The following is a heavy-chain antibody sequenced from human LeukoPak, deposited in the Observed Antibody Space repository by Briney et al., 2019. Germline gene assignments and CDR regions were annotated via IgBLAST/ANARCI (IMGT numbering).Heavy chain of an antibody. CDR1: GFTFSSYG. CDR2: ISSSSSYI. D-gene: IGHD5-24*01. CDR3: ARDYRWLPFDY. Sequence: GGSLRLSCAASGFTFSSYGMNWVRQAPGQGLEWVSSISSSSSYIYYADPVKGRFTISRDNAKNSLYLQMNSLRAEDTAVYYCARDYRWLPFDYWGQGTLVTVSS. J-gene: IGHJ4*02. V-gene: IGHV3-21*01.